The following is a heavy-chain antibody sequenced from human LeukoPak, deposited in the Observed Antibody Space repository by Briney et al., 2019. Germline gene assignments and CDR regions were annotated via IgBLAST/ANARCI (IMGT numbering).Heavy chain of an antibody. V-gene: IGHV4-59*01. D-gene: IGHD6-6*01. J-gene: IGHJ6*03. CDR2: IYYSGST. Sequence: PSETLSLTCTVSGGSISSYYWSWIRQPPGKGLEWIGYIYYSGSTNYNPSLKSRVTISVDTSKNQFSLKLSSATAADTAVYYCARGRIAARPYYYYYMDVWGKGTTVTVSS. CDR1: GGSISSYY. CDR3: ARGRIAARPYYYYYMDV.